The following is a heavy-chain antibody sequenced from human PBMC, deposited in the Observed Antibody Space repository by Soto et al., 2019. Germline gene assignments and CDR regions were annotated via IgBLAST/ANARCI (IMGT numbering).Heavy chain of an antibody. CDR1: GYSFTTYS. D-gene: IGHD3-9*01. CDR3: ARSLPGDILTGYSFPHGMDV. CDR2: ICPADSDT. J-gene: IGHJ6*01. V-gene: IGHV5-51*01. Sequence: GESLKMSCKASGYSFTTYSIGWVCQTPGKGLEWMGIICPADSDTRYIPSFQGQVTIPADKSISTAYLQWRSLQASDTARYYCARSLPGDILTGYSFPHGMDVLGQGNTVPACS.